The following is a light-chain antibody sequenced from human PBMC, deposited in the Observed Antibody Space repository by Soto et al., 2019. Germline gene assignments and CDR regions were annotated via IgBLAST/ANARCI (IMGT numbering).Light chain of an antibody. V-gene: IGKV1-5*01. Sequence: DIQMTQSPSSLSASVGDRVTITCRASQTISSYLNWYQQKQGKAHKXMIYDASSLESGVPSRFSVIVYGTAGTITLSSLQTDDGTTYDGQQYNSYPLTFGGGTKVEIK. CDR3: QQYNSYPLT. J-gene: IGKJ4*01. CDR2: DAS. CDR1: QTISSY.